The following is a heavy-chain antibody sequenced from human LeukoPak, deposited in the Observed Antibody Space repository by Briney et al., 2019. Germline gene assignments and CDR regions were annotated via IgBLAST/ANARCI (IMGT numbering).Heavy chain of an antibody. J-gene: IGHJ5*02. V-gene: IGHV4-39*01. Sequence: PSETLSLTCTVSGGSISSSSYYWGWIRQPPGKGLEWIGSIYYSGSTYYNPSLKSRVTISVDTSKNQFSLKLSSVTAADTAVYYCARSEGYGILGPTPNWFDPWGQGTLVTVSS. D-gene: IGHD5-12*01. CDR3: ARSEGYGILGPTPNWFDP. CDR2: IYYSGST. CDR1: GGSISSSSYY.